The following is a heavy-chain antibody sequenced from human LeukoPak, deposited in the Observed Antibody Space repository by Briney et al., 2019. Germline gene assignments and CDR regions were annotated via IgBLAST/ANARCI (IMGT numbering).Heavy chain of an antibody. CDR1: GFTFSSYS. D-gene: IGHD2-2*01. V-gene: IGHV3-33*01. Sequence: GGSLRLSCAASGFTFSSYSMHWVRQAPGKGLEWVAVIWYDGSNKYYADSVKGRFTISRDNSKNTLYLQMNSLRAEDTAVYYCAVPAAPHPYYYGMDVWGQGTTVTVSS. J-gene: IGHJ6*02. CDR2: IWYDGSNK. CDR3: AVPAAPHPYYYGMDV.